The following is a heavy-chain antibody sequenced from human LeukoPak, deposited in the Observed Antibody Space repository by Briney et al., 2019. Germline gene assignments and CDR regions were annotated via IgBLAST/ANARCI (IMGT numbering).Heavy chain of an antibody. CDR3: ARDRLTSGSYFFDY. CDR2: VSGRSSTI. J-gene: IGHJ4*02. CDR1: AFTFSEYS. V-gene: IGHV3-48*01. D-gene: IGHD1-26*01. Sequence: GGSLSLSCAAAAFTFSEYSMNWVRQAAGKWLEWISYVSGRSSTIYYAASVRGRFTIYRDNAKNSMYLQMNSLRAEDTAVYYCARDRLTSGSYFFDYWGQGTLVTVSS.